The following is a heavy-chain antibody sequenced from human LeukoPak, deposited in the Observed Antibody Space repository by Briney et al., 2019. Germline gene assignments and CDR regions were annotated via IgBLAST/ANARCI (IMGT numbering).Heavy chain of an antibody. CDR3: ATPLDYHDNSGFHQGGD. D-gene: IGHD3-22*01. V-gene: IGHV3-7*03. CDR1: TFTFRSYW. Sequence: GSLRLSCAATTFTFRSYWMTWVRQAPGKGLEWVANIKEDGSKKNYVDSVKGRFTISRDNAKNSLYLQMTSLRAEDTAMYYCATPLDYHDNSGFHQGGDWGQGTLVTVSS. CDR2: IKEDGSKK. J-gene: IGHJ4*02.